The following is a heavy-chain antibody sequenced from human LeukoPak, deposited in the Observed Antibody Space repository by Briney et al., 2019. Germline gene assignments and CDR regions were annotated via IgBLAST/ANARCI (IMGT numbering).Heavy chain of an antibody. J-gene: IGHJ5*02. CDR2: INHSGST. CDR1: GGSFSGYY. V-gene: IGHV4-34*01. CDR3: ARRSGSTKMYNWFDP. D-gene: IGHD3-3*01. Sequence: SETLSLTCAAYGGSFSGYYWSWIRQPPGKGLEWIGEINHSGSTNYNPSLKSRVTISVDTSKNQFSLKLSSVTAADTAVYYCARRSGSTKMYNWFDPWGQGTLVTVSS.